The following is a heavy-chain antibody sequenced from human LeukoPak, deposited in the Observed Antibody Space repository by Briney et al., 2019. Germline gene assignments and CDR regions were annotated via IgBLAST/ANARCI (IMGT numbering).Heavy chain of an antibody. CDR3: ARASTDILTGYPGTFWFDP. CDR1: GGSISSYY. D-gene: IGHD3-9*01. CDR2: IYTSGST. J-gene: IGHJ5*02. V-gene: IGHV4-4*07. Sequence: SETLSLTCTVSGGSISSYYWSWIRQPAGKGLEWIGRIYTSGSTNYNPSLKSRVTMSVDTSKNQFSLKLSSVTAADTAVYYCARASTDILTGYPGTFWFDPWGQGTLVTVSS.